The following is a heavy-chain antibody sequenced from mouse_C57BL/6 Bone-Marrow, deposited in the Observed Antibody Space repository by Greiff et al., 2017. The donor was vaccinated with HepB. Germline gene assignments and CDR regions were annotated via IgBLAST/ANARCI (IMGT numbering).Heavy chain of an antibody. CDR2: IYPRSGNT. J-gene: IGHJ4*01. D-gene: IGHD1-1*01. V-gene: IGHV1-81*01. CDR1: GYTFTSYG. Sequence: QVQLKQSGAELARPGASVKLSCKASGYTFTSYGISWVKQRTGQGLEWIGEIYPRSGNTYYNEKFKGKATLTADKSSSTAYMELRSLTSEDSAVYFCARDPYYYGSDYAMDYWGQGTSVTVSS. CDR3: ARDPYYYGSDYAMDY.